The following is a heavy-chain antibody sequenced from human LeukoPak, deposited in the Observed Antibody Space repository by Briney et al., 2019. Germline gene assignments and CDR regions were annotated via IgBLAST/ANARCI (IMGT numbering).Heavy chain of an antibody. CDR2: IIPISGTT. CDR1: GGTFTSYA. V-gene: IGHV1-69*13. CDR3: ARKLRLGGNWFDP. J-gene: IGHJ5*02. D-gene: IGHD1-26*01. Sequence: ASVKVSCKTSGGTFTSYAITWVRQAPGQGLEWMGKIIPISGTTNYAQKFQGGVTFTADESTSTAYMELSSLRSEDTALYYCARKLRLGGNWFDPWGQGTLVTVSS.